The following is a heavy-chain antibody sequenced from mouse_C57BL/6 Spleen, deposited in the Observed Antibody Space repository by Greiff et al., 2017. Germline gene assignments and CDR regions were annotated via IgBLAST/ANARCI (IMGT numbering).Heavy chain of an antibody. CDR2: INPDDGGT. CDR3: ARLDRRRRDWLAY. Sequence: VQLQQSGAELVKPGASVKISCKASGYTFTDYYMNWVKQSPGQSLEWIGGINPDDGGTSYHERFKGKATLTVDKSSSTAYLELRSLTSEDTAVYYCARLDRRRRDWLAYWGQGTLVTVS. V-gene: IGHV1-26*01. J-gene: IGHJ3*01. CDR1: GYTFTDYY.